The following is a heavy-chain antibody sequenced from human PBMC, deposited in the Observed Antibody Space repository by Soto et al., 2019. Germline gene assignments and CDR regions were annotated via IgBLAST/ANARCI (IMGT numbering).Heavy chain of an antibody. CDR2: ISGSGVVT. D-gene: IGHD6-19*01. Sequence: EVHLLESGGGLVQPGGSLRLSCVVSGFTFRSYTMTWVRQAPGKGLEWVSSISGSGVVTYYADSVKGRFTISRDNSKNTLYLQMNSLSAEDTAIYYCAKSPYDSGWYSVVIDYWGQGTLLTVSS. J-gene: IGHJ4*02. CDR3: AKSPYDSGWYSVVIDY. V-gene: IGHV3-23*01. CDR1: GFTFRSYT.